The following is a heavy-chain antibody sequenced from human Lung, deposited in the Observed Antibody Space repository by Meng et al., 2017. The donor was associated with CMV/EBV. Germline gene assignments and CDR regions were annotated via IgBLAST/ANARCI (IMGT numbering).Heavy chain of an antibody. Sequence: LTCAASGFTVRSNYMTWVRQAPGKGLEWVAFIRYDGSNKYYADSVKGRFTISRDNSKNTLYLQMNSLRAEDTAVYYCAKDGLEDVWGQGTTVTVSS. CDR2: IRYDGSNK. J-gene: IGHJ6*02. CDR1: GFTVRSNY. D-gene: IGHD3-3*01. CDR3: AKDGLEDV. V-gene: IGHV3-30*02.